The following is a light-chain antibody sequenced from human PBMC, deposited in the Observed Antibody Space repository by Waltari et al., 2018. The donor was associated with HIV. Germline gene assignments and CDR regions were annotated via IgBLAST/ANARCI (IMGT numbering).Light chain of an antibody. CDR1: QFISRY. J-gene: IGKJ4*01. CDR3: QERSNWPPT. V-gene: IGKV3-11*01. Sequence: ELVLTQSPATLSLSPGERATLSCRASQFISRYLTWYQQKPGQAPRLLIYDASNRATGIPARFSGSGSGTDFTLTISSLEPEDFAVYYCQERSNWPPTFGGGTKVEIK. CDR2: DAS.